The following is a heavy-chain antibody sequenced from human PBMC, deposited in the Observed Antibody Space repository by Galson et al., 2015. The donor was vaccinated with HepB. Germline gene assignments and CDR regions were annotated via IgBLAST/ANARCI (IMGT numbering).Heavy chain of an antibody. Sequence: SVKVSCKASGYTFTSYAMHWVRQAPGRRLEWMGWINAGNGNTKYSQKFQGRVTITRDTSASTAYMELSSLRSEDTAAYYCARAGITMVRGVSPHFDYWGQGTLVTVSS. V-gene: IGHV1-3*01. CDR3: ARAGITMVRGVSPHFDY. J-gene: IGHJ4*02. CDR1: GYTFTSYA. CDR2: INAGNGNT. D-gene: IGHD3-10*01.